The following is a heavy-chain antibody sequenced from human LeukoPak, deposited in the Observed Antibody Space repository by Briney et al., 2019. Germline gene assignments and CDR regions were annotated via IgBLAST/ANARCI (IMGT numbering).Heavy chain of an antibody. D-gene: IGHD1-7*01. CDR2: MNPNSGNT. Sequence: GASVKVSCKASGYTFTSYDINWVRQATGQGLEWMGGMNPNSGNTGYAQKFQGRVTITRNTSISTAYMELSSLRSEDTAVYYCARGITGTTFFRYYYYYMDVWGKGTTVTVSS. J-gene: IGHJ6*03. CDR3: ARGITGTTFFRYYYYYMDV. CDR1: GYTFTSYD. V-gene: IGHV1-8*03.